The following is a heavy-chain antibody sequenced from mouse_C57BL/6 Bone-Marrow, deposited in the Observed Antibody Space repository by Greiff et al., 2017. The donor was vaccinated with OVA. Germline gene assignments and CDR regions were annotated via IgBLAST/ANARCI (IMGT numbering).Heavy chain of an antibody. Sequence: EVQGVESGGGLVKPGGSLKLSCAASGFTFSSYAMSWVRQTPEKRLAWVATISDGGSYTYYPDNVKGRFTISRDNAKNNLYLQMGHLKSEDTAMYYCARGIYYYGSSPDYWGKGTTLPVPS. D-gene: IGHD1-1*01. V-gene: IGHV5-4*01. CDR1: GFTFSSYA. CDR3: ARGIYYYGSSPDY. J-gene: IGHJ2*01. CDR2: ISDGGSYT.